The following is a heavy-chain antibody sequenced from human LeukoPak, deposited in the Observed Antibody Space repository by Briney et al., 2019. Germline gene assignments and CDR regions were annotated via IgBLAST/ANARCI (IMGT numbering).Heavy chain of an antibody. CDR3: AVGHSSGSCINAYHL. CDR1: EFTVSSNS. CDR2: VYSGGST. V-gene: IGHV3-53*01. J-gene: IGHJ3*01. D-gene: IGHD3-22*01. Sequence: GGSLRLSCAASEFTVSSNSMSGVRQAPGKGLEWVSGVYSGGSTFYADSVKGRFIISRDSSKNTLYLQMNTLRAEDTAVYYCAVGHSSGSCINAYHLWGQGTMVTVSS.